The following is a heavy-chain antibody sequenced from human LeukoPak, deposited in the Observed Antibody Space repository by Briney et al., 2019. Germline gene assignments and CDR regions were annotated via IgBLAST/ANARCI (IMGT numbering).Heavy chain of an antibody. CDR2: ISSSSSYI. Sequence: GGSLRLSCAASGFTFSSYSMNWVRQAPGKGLEWVSSISSSSSYIYYADSVKGRFTISRDNAKNSLYLQMNSLRAEDTAVYYCAKPRGSSWYPCDYWGQGTLVTVSS. V-gene: IGHV3-21*01. J-gene: IGHJ4*02. D-gene: IGHD6-13*01. CDR3: AKPRGSSWYPCDY. CDR1: GFTFSSYS.